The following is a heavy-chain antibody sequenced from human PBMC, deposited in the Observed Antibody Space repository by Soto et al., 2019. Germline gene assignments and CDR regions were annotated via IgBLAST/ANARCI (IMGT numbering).Heavy chain of an antibody. CDR3: AKAQSRNHRLGMDV. V-gene: IGHV3-23*01. CDR1: GFTFSSYA. Sequence: GGSLRLSCAASGFTFSSYAMSWVRQAPGKGLEWVSAISGSGGSTYYADSVKGRFTISRDNSKNTLYLQMNSLRAEDTAVYYCAKAQSRNHRLGMDVWGQGTTVTVSS. J-gene: IGHJ6*02. CDR2: ISGSGGST.